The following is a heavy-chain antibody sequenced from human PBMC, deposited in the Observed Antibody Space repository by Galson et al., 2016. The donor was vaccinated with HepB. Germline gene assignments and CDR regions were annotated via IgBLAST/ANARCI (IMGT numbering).Heavy chain of an antibody. J-gene: IGHJ6*03. Sequence: SETLSLTCSVSGDSITTYFWTWIRQPPGKGLEWIGYIHYTGSTNYNPFLKSRVTISVDSSKNQFSLKLRSVTAADTAVYYCARLGWQPFHYYYYMDVWGTGTTVTVSS. V-gene: IGHV4-59*01. D-gene: IGHD4-23*01. CDR2: IHYTGST. CDR1: GDSITTYF. CDR3: ARLGWQPFHYYYYMDV.